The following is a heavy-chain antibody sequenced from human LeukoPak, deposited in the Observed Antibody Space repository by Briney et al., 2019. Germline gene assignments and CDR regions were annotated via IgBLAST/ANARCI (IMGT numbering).Heavy chain of an antibody. CDR3: ARDGTILTGFTT. J-gene: IGHJ5*02. Sequence: PSETLSLTCTVSGYSITSGYYWGWIRQPPGKGLEWIGSIYHSGSTHYNPSLNSRVTMSVDTSKNQVSLKLSSVTAADTAVYYCARDGTILTGFTTWGQGTLVTVSS. D-gene: IGHD3-9*01. V-gene: IGHV4-38-2*02. CDR1: GYSITSGYY. CDR2: IYHSGST.